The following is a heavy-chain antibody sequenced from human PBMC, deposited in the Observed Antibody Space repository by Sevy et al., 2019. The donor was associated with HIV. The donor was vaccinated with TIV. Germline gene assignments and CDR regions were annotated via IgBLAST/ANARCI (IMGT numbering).Heavy chain of an antibody. V-gene: IGHV1-2*06. D-gene: IGHD6-6*01. Sequence: GESLKISCKASGYTFTGYYMHWVRQAPGQGLEWMGRINPNSGGTNYAQKFQGRVTMTRDTSISTAYMELSRLRSDDTAVYYCARRQGIKQVPSSLNYWGQGTLVTVSS. CDR1: GYTFTGYY. CDR3: ARRQGIKQVPSSLNY. CDR2: INPNSGGT. J-gene: IGHJ4*02.